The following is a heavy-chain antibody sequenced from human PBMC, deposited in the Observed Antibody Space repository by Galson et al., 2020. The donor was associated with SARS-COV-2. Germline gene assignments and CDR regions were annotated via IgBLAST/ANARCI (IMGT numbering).Heavy chain of an antibody. CDR1: GFTFSSYS. CDR3: ARDGIVDGAFDI. D-gene: IGHD3-22*01. Sequence: GESLKISCAASGFTFSSYSMNWVRQAPGKGLEWVSSISSSSSYIYYADSVKGRFTISRDNAKNSLYLQMNSLRAEDTAVYYCARDGIVDGAFDIWGQGTMVTVS. V-gene: IGHV3-21*01. J-gene: IGHJ3*02. CDR2: ISSSSSYI.